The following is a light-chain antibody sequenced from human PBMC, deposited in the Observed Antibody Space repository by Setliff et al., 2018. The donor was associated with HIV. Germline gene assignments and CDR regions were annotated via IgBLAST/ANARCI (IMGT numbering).Light chain of an antibody. J-gene: IGLJ2*01. CDR2: EVI. Sequence: QSALAQPASVSGSPGQSITISCTGASSDVGSYNLVSWYQQNPGKAPKLMIYEVIKRPSGVSNRFSGSKSGNTASLTISGLQAEDEADYYCCSYAGSRDVVFGGGTKVTVL. V-gene: IGLV2-23*02. CDR1: SSDVGSYNL. CDR3: CSYAGSRDVV.